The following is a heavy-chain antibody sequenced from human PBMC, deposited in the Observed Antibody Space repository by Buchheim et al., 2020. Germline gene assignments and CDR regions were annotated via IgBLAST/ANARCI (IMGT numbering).Heavy chain of an antibody. CDR3: ASIGAARLDY. V-gene: IGHV3-30-3*01. CDR2: ISYDGSNK. CDR1: GFTFSSYA. J-gene: IGHJ4*02. D-gene: IGHD6-6*01. Sequence: QVQLVESGGGVVQPGRSLRLSCAASGFTFSSYAMHWVRQAPGKGLEWVAVISYDGSNKYYADSVKGRFTISRDNSKNTLYLQMNSLRAEDTAVYYCASIGAARLDYWGQGTL.